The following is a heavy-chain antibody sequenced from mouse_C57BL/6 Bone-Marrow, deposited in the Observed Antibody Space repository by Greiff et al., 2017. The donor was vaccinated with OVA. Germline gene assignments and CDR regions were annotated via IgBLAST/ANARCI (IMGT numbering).Heavy chain of an antibody. Sequence: LVKPGASVKLSCKASGYTFTEYTIHWVKQRSGQGLEWIGWFYPGSGSIKYNEKFKDKATLTADKSSSTVYMELSRLTSEDSAVYFCARHEVGRQLSLYYFDYWGQGTTLTVSS. CDR1: GYTFTEYT. D-gene: IGHD3-2*02. CDR3: ARHEVGRQLSLYYFDY. V-gene: IGHV1-62-2*01. CDR2: FYPGSGSI. J-gene: IGHJ2*01.